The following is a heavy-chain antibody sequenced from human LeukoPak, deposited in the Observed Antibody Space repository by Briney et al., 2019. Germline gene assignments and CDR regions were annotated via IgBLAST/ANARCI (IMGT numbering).Heavy chain of an antibody. J-gene: IGHJ4*02. CDR1: GFSFSSYW. Sequence: GGSLRLSCAASGFSFSSYWMSWVRQAPGKGLEWVANIRQDGSDKYYLTSVRGRFTISRDNAKNSLFLQMNSLRVEDTAVYYCARGGGHLDCWGQGTLVTVSS. CDR2: IRQDGSDK. D-gene: IGHD4-23*01. CDR3: ARGGGHLDC. V-gene: IGHV3-7*03.